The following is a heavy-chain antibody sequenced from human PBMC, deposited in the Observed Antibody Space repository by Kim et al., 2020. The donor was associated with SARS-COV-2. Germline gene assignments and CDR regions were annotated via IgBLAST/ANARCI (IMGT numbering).Heavy chain of an antibody. J-gene: IGHJ4*02. CDR3: ARDGGYSGYDSFDY. D-gene: IGHD5-12*01. Sequence: ASVKGRFTNSRDNSKNTLYLQMNSLRAEDTAVYYCARDGGYSGYDSFDYWGQGTLVTVSS. V-gene: IGHV3-30*04.